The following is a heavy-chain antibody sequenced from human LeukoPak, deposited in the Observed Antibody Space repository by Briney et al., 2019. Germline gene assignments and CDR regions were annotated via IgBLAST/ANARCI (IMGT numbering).Heavy chain of an antibody. Sequence: GGSLRLSCAASGFRFSYHDMHWVRQAPGRGLEWVAFIRYDGSQKNHVDSVKGRFTISKDNSKNTLYLQMNSLRTEDTAVYYCAREDGYWGQGTLVTVSS. CDR2: IRYDGSQK. CDR1: GFRFSYHD. CDR3: AREDGY. J-gene: IGHJ4*02. V-gene: IGHV3-30*02. D-gene: IGHD2-8*01.